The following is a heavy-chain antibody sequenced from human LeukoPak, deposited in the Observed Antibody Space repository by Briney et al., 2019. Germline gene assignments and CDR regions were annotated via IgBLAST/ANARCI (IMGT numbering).Heavy chain of an antibody. V-gene: IGHV1-18*01. CDR3: AMVATTVTSPAVD. D-gene: IGHD4-17*01. J-gene: IGHJ4*02. CDR1: GYTFTSYG. CDR2: ISAYNGNI. Sequence: ASVKVSCKASGYTFTSYGISWVRQAPGQGLEWMGWISAYNGNINYAQKLQGRVTMTTDTSTSTAYMELRSLRSDDTAVYYCAMVATTVTSPAVDWGQGTLVTVSS.